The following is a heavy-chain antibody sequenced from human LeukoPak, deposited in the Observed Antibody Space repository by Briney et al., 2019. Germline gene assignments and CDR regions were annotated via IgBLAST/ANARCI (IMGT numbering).Heavy chain of an antibody. D-gene: IGHD3-22*01. CDR2: IYTSGST. Sequence: SETLSLTCTVSGGSISSYYWSWIRQPAGKGLEWIGRIYTSGSTNYNPSLKSRVTMSVDTSKIQFSLTLSSVTAADTAVYYCARDRDYYDSSGYTYAFDIWGQGTMVTVSS. CDR3: ARDRDYYDSSGYTYAFDI. V-gene: IGHV4-4*07. J-gene: IGHJ3*02. CDR1: GGSISSYY.